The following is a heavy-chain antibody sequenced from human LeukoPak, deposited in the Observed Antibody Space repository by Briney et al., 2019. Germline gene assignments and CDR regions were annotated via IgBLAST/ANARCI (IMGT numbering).Heavy chain of an antibody. Sequence: QPGGSLRLSCAASGFTFSSYDMNWVRQAPGKGLEWVSAITGSGATTYYADSVKGRFTISRDNSKNTLYLQMNSLRVEDTAVYYCAKAHLTTADRDAFDIWGQGTVVTVSS. CDR1: GFTFSSYD. V-gene: IGHV3-23*01. D-gene: IGHD2-21*02. CDR2: ITGSGATT. J-gene: IGHJ3*02. CDR3: AKAHLTTADRDAFDI.